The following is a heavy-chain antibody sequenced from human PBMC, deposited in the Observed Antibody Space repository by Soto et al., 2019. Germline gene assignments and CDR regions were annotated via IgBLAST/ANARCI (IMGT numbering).Heavy chain of an antibody. CDR1: GGSFSTYY. CDR2: INHSGSN. D-gene: IGHD3-9*01. Sequence: QLQQWGAGLLKPSETLSLTCVVSGGSFSTYYYNWIRQSPGKGLEWIGEINHSGSNNYSPSLKSRVTMILDTFKNQIPLTLTSVSAADTAVYYCERGGSNDWQVSFDIWGQGTMVTLSS. J-gene: IGHJ3*02. CDR3: ERGGSNDWQVSFDI. V-gene: IGHV4-34*01.